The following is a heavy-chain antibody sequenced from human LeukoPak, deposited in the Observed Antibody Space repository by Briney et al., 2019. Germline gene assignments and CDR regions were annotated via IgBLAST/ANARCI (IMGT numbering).Heavy chain of an antibody. V-gene: IGHV3-72*01. Sequence: PGGSLRLSCAASGFTFSSYGMHWVRQAPGQGLEWVGRIRNKANSYSTEYAASVKGRFTISRDDSKNSLYLQMNSLKTEDAAVYYCVRIRLGMSTRVFDIWGQGTMVTVSS. CDR1: GFTFSSYG. CDR3: VRIRLGMSTRVFDI. J-gene: IGHJ3*02. CDR2: IRNKANSYST. D-gene: IGHD2-2*01.